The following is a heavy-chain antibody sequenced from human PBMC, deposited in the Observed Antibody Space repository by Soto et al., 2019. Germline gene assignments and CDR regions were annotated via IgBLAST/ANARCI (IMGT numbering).Heavy chain of an antibody. D-gene: IGHD2-15*01. CDR2: VSSGGGT. Sequence: EVELLESGGGLVQPEGSLRLSCAASGFTFSTYAMGWVRQAPGKGLEWVSVVSSGGGTHYADSVKGRFTASRDNSKTTLSLQMNCLRADDTAVYYCAKRRGAGGHFDFWGQGALVTVSS. J-gene: IGHJ4*02. CDR1: GFTFSTYA. V-gene: IGHV3-23*01. CDR3: AKRRGAGGHFDF.